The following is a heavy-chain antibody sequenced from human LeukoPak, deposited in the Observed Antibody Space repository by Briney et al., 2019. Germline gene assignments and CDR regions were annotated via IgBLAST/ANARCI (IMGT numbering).Heavy chain of an antibody. V-gene: IGHV4-59*01. Sequence: PSETLSLXCTVSGGSSSSYYWSWIRQPPGKGLEWIGYIYYSGSTNYNPSLKSRVTISVDTSKNQFSLKLSSVTAADTAVYYCARGSLGRRDNWFDPWGQGTLVAVSS. CDR1: GGSSSSYY. D-gene: IGHD3-16*01. J-gene: IGHJ5*02. CDR3: ARGSLGRRDNWFDP. CDR2: IYYSGST.